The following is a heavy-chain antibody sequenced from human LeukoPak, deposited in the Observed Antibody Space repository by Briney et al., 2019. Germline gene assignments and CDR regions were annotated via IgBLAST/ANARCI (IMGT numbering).Heavy chain of an antibody. V-gene: IGHV4-59*11. CDR1: GGSISSHY. Sequence: SETLSLTCSVAGGSISSHYWSGMRQPPGKGLEWIGYIYYSGSTNYHCSLKSRVTISVATHKHQYSLELSSVSAADTAVYYCARGHSWFDPWGQGTLVTVSS. J-gene: IGHJ5*02. CDR2: IYYSGST. CDR3: ARGHSWFDP.